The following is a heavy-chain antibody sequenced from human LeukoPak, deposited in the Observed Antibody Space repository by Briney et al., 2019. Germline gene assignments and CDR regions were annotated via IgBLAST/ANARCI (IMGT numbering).Heavy chain of an antibody. CDR3: AKAMVRGVIGSQFDY. CDR2: ISGSDGST. J-gene: IGHJ4*02. V-gene: IGHV3-23*01. Sequence: GGSLRLSCAASGFTFSSYAMGWVRQAPGKGLEWVSAISGSDGSTYYADSVKGRFTISRDNSKNTLYLQMNSLRAEDTAIYYCAKAMVRGVIGSQFDYWGQGTLVTVSS. D-gene: IGHD3-10*01. CDR1: GFTFSSYA.